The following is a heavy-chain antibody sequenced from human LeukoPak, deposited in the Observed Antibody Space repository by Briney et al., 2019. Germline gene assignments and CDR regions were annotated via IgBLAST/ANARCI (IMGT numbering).Heavy chain of an antibody. D-gene: IGHD3-10*01. CDR1: GFTFSGYA. CDR2: ISGSGAIT. J-gene: IGHJ4*02. CDR3: AKGSF. Sequence: GGSLRLSCAASGFTFSGYAMSWVRRAPGEGLEWVSTISGSGAITYYADSVKGRFTISRDNSKNTLYLQMNNLRAEDTAAYYCAKGSFWGQGTLVTVSS. V-gene: IGHV3-23*01.